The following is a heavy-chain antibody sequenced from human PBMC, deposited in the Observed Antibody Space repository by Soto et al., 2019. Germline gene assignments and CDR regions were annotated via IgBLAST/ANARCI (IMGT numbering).Heavy chain of an antibody. CDR3: AHLHSYYYYMDV. J-gene: IGHJ6*03. CDR1: GGSISSGGYY. Sequence: SETLSLTCTVSGGSISSGGYYWSWIRQHPGKGLEWIGYIYYSGSTYYNPSLKSRVTISVDTSKNQFSLKLSSVTAADTAVYVCAHLHSYYYYMDVWGKGTTVTVSS. V-gene: IGHV4-31*03. CDR2: IYYSGST.